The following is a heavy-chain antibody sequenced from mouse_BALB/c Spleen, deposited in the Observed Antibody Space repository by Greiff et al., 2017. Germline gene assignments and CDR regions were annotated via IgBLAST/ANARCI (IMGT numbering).Heavy chain of an antibody. V-gene: IGHV5-17*02. Sequence: EVQLQQSGGGLVQPGGSRKLSCAASGFTFSSFGMHWVRQAPEKGLEWVAYISSGSSTIYYADTVKGRFTISRDNPKNTLFLQMTSLRSEDTAMYYCARSVYYGSSYWYFDVWGAGTTVTVSS. CDR2: ISSGSSTI. J-gene: IGHJ1*01. CDR1: GFTFSSFG. D-gene: IGHD1-1*01. CDR3: ARSVYYGSSYWYFDV.